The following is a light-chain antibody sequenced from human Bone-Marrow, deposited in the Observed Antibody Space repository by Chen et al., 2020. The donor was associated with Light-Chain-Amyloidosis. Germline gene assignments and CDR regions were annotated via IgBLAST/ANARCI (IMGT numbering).Light chain of an antibody. CDR2: DTS. CDR1: QGINNY. J-gene: IGKJ2*01. CDR3: QQDDNLAYT. V-gene: IGKV1-33*01. Sequence: DIQMTQSPSSLSASVGDRVTITCQASQGINNYLNWYQQKSGKAPKLLIYDTSNLETGVPSAFSGRGAGSDVTFTSRGLQPEDIATDYCQQDDNLAYTLGQGTKVEIK.